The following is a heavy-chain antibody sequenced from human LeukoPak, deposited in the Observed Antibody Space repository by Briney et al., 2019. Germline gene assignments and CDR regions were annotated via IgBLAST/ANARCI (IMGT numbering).Heavy chain of an antibody. V-gene: IGHV1-3*03. Sequence: ASVKVSCKASGYTFTSYAMHWVRQAPGQRFEWMGWINAGSGNTRYSREFRGRVTITGDTSANTAYMGLSSLRSDDMAVYYCAVGFGQYYFDYWGQGTLVSVSS. CDR2: INAGSGNT. CDR3: AVGFGQYYFDY. J-gene: IGHJ4*02. CDR1: GYTFTSYA. D-gene: IGHD3-16*01.